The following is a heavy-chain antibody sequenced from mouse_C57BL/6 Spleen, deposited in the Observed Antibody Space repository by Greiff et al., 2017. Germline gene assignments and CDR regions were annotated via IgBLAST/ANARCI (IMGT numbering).Heavy chain of an antibody. CDR3: ARGVRAIDY. J-gene: IGHJ4*01. V-gene: IGHV7-3*01. Sequence: EVHLVESGGGLVQPGASLSLSCAASGFTFTDYYMSWVRQPPGKALEWLGFIRNKANGYTTEYSASVKGRFTISRDNTQSILYLQMTALRAEDSATYYCARGVRAIDYWGQGTSVTVSS. CDR2: IRNKANGYTT. CDR1: GFTFTDYY.